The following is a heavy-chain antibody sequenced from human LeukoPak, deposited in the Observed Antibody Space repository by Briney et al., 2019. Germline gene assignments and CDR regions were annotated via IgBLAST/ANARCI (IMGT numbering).Heavy chain of an antibody. J-gene: IGHJ4*02. D-gene: IGHD2-15*01. Sequence: PSETLSLTCTVSGGSISNGVYYWSWIRQHPGKGLELIGSIYYSGSTCYSPSLKSRLTLSVDQSKNQLSLKLSSVTAADTAVYYCARDLGGGSFDFWGQGTLVTVSS. CDR3: ARDLGGGSFDF. CDR1: GGSISNGVYY. CDR2: IYYSGST. V-gene: IGHV4-31*03.